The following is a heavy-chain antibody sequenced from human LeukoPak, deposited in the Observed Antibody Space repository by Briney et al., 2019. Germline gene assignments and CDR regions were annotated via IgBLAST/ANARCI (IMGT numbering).Heavy chain of an antibody. V-gene: IGHV3-7*01. Sequence: TGGSLRLSCAASGFTFSDYWMSWVRQAPGKGLEWVANIKQDGSEKNYVDSVKGRFTISRDNAKNSLSLQMISLRAEDTAVYYCVREDIGEIAAAKSHFDYWGQGTLVTVSS. CDR1: GFTFSDYW. CDR2: IKQDGSEK. J-gene: IGHJ4*02. D-gene: IGHD6-13*01. CDR3: VREDIGEIAAAKSHFDY.